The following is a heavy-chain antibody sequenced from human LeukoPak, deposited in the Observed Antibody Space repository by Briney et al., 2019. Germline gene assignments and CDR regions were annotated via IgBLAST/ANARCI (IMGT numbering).Heavy chain of an antibody. Sequence: VASVKVSCKASGGTFSSYAISWVRQAPGQGLEWMGGIIPVFGTANYAQKFQGRVTITADESTSTAYMELSSLRSEDTAVYYCARESYYVWGSYRYTSLDYWAQGTLVTVSS. CDR2: IIPVFGTA. CDR3: ARESYYVWGSYRYTSLDY. V-gene: IGHV1-69*01. D-gene: IGHD3-16*02. CDR1: GGTFSSYA. J-gene: IGHJ4*02.